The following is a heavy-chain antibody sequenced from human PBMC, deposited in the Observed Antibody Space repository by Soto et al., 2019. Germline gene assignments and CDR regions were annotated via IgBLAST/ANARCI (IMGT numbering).Heavy chain of an antibody. CDR2: ISSSGGTT. V-gene: IGHV3-23*01. CDR1: GFTFSSYA. CDR3: ARENWNSNTFDY. Sequence: QPGGSLRLSCAASGFTFSSYAMTWVRQAPGSGLEWVSGISSSGGTTYYADSVKGRFTISRDNAKNSLYLQMNSLRAEDTAVYYCARENWNSNTFDYWGQGTLVTVSS. J-gene: IGHJ4*02. D-gene: IGHD1-7*01.